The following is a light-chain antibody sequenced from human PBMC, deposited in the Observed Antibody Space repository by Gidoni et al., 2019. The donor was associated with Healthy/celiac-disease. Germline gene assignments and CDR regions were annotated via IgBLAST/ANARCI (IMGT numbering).Light chain of an antibody. CDR1: SLRSYY. Sequence: SSELTQNHAVFVAMGQTVRLTCQGDSLRSYYASWYQQKPGQAPVLVIYGKNNRPSGIPDRFSGSSSGNTASLTITGAQAEDEADYYCNSRDSSGNHLGVFGGGTKLTVL. CDR2: GKN. J-gene: IGLJ2*01. V-gene: IGLV3-19*01. CDR3: NSRDSSGNHLGV.